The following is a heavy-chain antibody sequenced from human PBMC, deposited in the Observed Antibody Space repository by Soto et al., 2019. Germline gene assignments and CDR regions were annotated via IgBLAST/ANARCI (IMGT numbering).Heavy chain of an antibody. V-gene: IGHV1-8*01. J-gene: IGHJ4*02. CDR3: ARELGSRRLDY. Sequence: QVKLVKSGAEVKKPGASVKVSCKASGYTFTSYDINWVRQATGQGLEWMGWMNPNSGNTGYAQKYESRVNMTRNTSISTAYMELSSLRSEDTAVYYCARELGSRRLDYWGQGTLVTVSS. CDR2: MNPNSGNT. D-gene: IGHD1-26*01. CDR1: GYTFTSYD.